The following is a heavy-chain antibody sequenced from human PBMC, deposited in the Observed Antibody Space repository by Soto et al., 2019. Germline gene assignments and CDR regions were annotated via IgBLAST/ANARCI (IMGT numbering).Heavy chain of an antibody. V-gene: IGHV1-2*02. Sequence: QVQLVQSGAELKKPGASVRVSCKPSGYTFTDLYIHWVRQAPGQGLEWMGWVDPRSGDRRNTQKFQGRVTMSRDTSTSTVDMELNSLTSDDTAVYDCARDNYGPLDYWGQGTLVTVSS. D-gene: IGHD3-16*01. CDR1: GYTFTDLY. J-gene: IGHJ4*02. CDR3: ARDNYGPLDY. CDR2: VDPRSGDR.